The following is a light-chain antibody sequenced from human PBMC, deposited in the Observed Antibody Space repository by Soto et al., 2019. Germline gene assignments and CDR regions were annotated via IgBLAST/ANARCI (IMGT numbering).Light chain of an antibody. V-gene: IGKV1-5*01. Sequence: MNQPPSSLSASVGDRVTITCRASQSISTYLSWYQQRPGKAPKLLIYAASRLQGGVPSRFSGSGSGTEFTLTISSLQPDDFATYYCQHYNSYSEAFGQGTKVDI. CDR2: AAS. CDR1: QSISTY. CDR3: QHYNSYSEA. J-gene: IGKJ1*01.